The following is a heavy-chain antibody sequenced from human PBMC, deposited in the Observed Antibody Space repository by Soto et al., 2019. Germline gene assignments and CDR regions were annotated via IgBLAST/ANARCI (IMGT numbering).Heavy chain of an antibody. D-gene: IGHD6-19*01. CDR3: ARPDIVAAYSSGCFGGFYFDY. CDR2: ISYDGNNK. V-gene: IGHV3-30-3*01. Sequence: QVQLVESGGGVVQPGRSLRLSCAASGFTFSTYSMHWVRQAPGKGLEWVAVISYDGNNKYYADSVNGRFTISRDNSKNTLYRQMNSLRIEDTAVYYCARPDIVAAYSSGCFGGFYFDYWGQGTLVTVSS. J-gene: IGHJ4*02. CDR1: GFTFSTYS.